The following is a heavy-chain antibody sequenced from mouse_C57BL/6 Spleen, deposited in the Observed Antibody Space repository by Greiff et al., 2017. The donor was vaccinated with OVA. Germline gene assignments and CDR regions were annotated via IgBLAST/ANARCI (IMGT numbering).Heavy chain of an antibody. J-gene: IGHJ1*03. Sequence: QVQLQQPGAELVKPGASVKLSCKASGYTFTSYWMHWVKQRPGQGLEWIGMIHPNSGSTNYNEKFKSKATLTVDKSSSPAYMQLSSLTSEDSAVYYCATGTDWYFDVWGTGTTVTVSS. CDR2: IHPNSGST. CDR1: GYTFTSYW. V-gene: IGHV1-64*01. CDR3: ATGTDWYFDV. D-gene: IGHD4-1*01.